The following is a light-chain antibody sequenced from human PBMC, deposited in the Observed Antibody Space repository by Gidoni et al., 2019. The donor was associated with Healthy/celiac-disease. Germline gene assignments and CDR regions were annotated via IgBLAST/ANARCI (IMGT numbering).Light chain of an antibody. CDR2: DAS. V-gene: IGKV1-13*02. CDR1: QGISSA. CDR3: QQFNSYPIT. J-gene: IGKJ5*01. Sequence: AIQLTQSPSSLSASVGDRVTITCRASQGISSALAWYQQKPGKAPKLLIYDASSLESGVPSRFSCSGSGTDFTLTISSLQPEDFATYYCQQFNSYPITFGQGTRLEIK.